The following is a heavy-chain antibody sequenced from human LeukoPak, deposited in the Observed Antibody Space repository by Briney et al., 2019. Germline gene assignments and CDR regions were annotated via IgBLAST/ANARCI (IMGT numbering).Heavy chain of an antibody. CDR1: GGSISSYY. D-gene: IGHD5-18*01. J-gene: IGHJ4*02. Sequence: SETLSLTCTVSGGSISSYYWSWIRQPPGKGLEWIGYIYYSGSTNYNPSLKSRVTISVDTSKNQFSLKLSSVTAADTAVYYCARRATVWVDTAMVDDYWGQGTLVTVSS. V-gene: IGHV4-59*08. CDR3: ARRATVWVDTAMVDDY. CDR2: IYYSGST.